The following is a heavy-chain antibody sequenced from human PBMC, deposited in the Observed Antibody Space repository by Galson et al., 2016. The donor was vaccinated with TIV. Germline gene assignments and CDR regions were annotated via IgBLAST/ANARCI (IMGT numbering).Heavy chain of an antibody. J-gene: IGHJ6*02. Sequence: SLRLSCAASGFTFSTYWMHWVRQAPGKGLVWVSRIDSEGDNTRYADSVTGQFTISRDNAKNTLYLQISSLGADDTAVYYCARGALDTDRQYYYYYGLDVWGQGTAVTVSS. CDR3: ARGALDTDRQYYYYYGLDV. CDR2: IDSEGDNT. V-gene: IGHV3-74*01. D-gene: IGHD1-1*01. CDR1: GFTFSTYW.